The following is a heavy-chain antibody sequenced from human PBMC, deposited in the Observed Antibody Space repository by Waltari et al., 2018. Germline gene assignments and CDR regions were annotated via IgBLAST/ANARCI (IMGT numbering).Heavy chain of an antibody. CDR1: GFTFSSHW. D-gene: IGHD3-22*01. J-gene: IGHJ4*02. CDR3: VRDSSGTY. CDR2: INSDGSST. Sequence: EVQLVESGGGLVQPGGSLRLSCAASGFTFSSHWMYWVRQTPGKGVVWVSGINSDGSSTSYADSGKGRVTISRDNAKNTLYLQMNSLRAEDTAVYYCVRDSSGTYWGQGTQVTVSS. V-gene: IGHV3-74*01.